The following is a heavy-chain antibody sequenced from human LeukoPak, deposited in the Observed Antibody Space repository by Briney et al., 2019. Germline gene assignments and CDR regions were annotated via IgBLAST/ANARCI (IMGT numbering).Heavy chain of an antibody. CDR1: GYTFTGYY. CDR2: INPNSGGT. CDR3: ARVASWRVYYYDT. D-gene: IGHD3-22*01. J-gene: IGHJ5*02. Sequence: ASVKVSCKASGYTFTGYYMHWVRQAPGQGLEWMGWINPNSGGTNYAQKFQGRVTMTRDTSISTAYMELSRLRSDDTAVYYCARVASWRVYYYDTWGQGTLVTVSS. V-gene: IGHV1-2*02.